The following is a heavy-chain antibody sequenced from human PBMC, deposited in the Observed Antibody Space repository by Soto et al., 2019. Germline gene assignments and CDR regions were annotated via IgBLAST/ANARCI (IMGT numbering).Heavy chain of an antibody. D-gene: IGHD1-26*01. CDR1: GGSFSGYS. CDR2: INDGGSA. J-gene: IGHJ4*02. V-gene: IGHV4-34*01. Sequence: QVQLQQWGAGLLKPSETLSLTCAVYGGSFSGYSWTWIRQSPGKGLAWIGQINDGGSANYTPSLTSRVNISVDTSNNEFFLEMSSVTAADTAVYYCARGLFSETHYSGGWYFFDYWGQGTLVTVSS. CDR3: ARGLFSETHYSGGWYFFDY.